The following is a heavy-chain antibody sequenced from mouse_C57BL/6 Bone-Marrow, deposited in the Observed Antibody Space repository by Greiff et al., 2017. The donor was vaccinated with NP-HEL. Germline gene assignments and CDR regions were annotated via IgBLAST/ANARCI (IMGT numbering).Heavy chain of an antibody. CDR1: GYSFTDYN. J-gene: IGHJ2*01. CDR3: AIRGYPGYFDY. CDR2: INPNYGTP. Sequence: VQLQQSGPELVKPGASVKISCKASGYSFTDYNMNWVKQSNGKSLEWIGVINPNYGTPSYNQKFKGKATLTVDQSSSTAYMQLSSLTSEDSAVYDCAIRGYPGYFDYWGQGTTLTVSS. D-gene: IGHD3-1*01. V-gene: IGHV1-39*01.